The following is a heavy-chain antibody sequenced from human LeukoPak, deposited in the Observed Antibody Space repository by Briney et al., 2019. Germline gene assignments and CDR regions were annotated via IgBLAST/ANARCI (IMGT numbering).Heavy chain of an antibody. J-gene: IGHJ5*02. Sequence: ASVKVSCKASGGTFSSYAISWVRQAPGQGLEWMGGIIPIFGTANYAQKLQGRVTITADESTSTAYMELSGLRSEDTAVYYCARVISWSGSYYKVENWFDPWGQGTLVTVSS. CDR1: GGTFSSYA. CDR2: IIPIFGTA. CDR3: ARVISWSGSYYKVENWFDP. D-gene: IGHD3-10*01. V-gene: IGHV1-69*13.